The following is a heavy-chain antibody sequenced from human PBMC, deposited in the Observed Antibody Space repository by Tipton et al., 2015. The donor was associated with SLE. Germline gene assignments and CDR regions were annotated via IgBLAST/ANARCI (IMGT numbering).Heavy chain of an antibody. D-gene: IGHD6-19*01. J-gene: IGHJ6*02. Sequence: LRLSCAVSGGSFSGYAWSWIRQPPGEGLEWIGYIYYREGTNYSPSLKSRVTISLDASKNQLSLKLSSVTAADTAVYYCARHHGSGWLYGLDVWGQGTTVTVSS. V-gene: IGHV4-59*08. CDR2: IYYREGT. CDR3: ARHHGSGWLYGLDV. CDR1: GGSFSGYA.